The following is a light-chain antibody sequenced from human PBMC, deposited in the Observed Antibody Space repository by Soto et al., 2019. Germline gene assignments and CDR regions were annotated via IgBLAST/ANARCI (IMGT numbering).Light chain of an antibody. CDR3: GTWDSSLSAVV. CDR2: ENN. V-gene: IGLV1-51*02. CDR1: SSNIGNNY. Sequence: QSVLTQPPSVSAAPGQKVTISCSGSSSNIGNNYVSWYQQLQGTAPKLLIYENNKRPSVIPDRFSGSKSGTSATLGITGLQTGDEADYYCGTWDSSLSAVVFGGGTKLTVL. J-gene: IGLJ2*01.